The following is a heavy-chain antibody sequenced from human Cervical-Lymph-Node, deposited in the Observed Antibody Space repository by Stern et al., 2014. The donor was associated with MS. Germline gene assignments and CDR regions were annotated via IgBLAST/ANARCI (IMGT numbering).Heavy chain of an antibody. J-gene: IGHJ4*02. CDR3: ARAHPYDFWSGYYDY. D-gene: IGHD3-3*01. V-gene: IGHV4-61*02. CDR2: IYTSGST. Sequence: QLQLQESGPGLVKPSQTLSLTCTVSGGSISSGSYYWSWIRQPAGKGLEWIGRIYTSGSTNYNPSRKSGFPISVDTPKTQFPLRLSSVTAADTAVYYCARAHPYDFWSGYYDYWGQGTLVTVSS. CDR1: GGSISSGSYY.